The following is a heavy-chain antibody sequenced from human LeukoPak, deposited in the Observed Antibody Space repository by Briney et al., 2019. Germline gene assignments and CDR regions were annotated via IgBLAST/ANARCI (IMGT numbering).Heavy chain of an antibody. Sequence: SETLSLTCAVYGGSFGGYYWGWIRQPPGKGLEWIGQIDHSGGTNYNPSLKSRVTISVDTSKSQISLKLTSVTAADTAVYYCARFRMTASATAAFDLWGQGTLVTVSS. CDR3: ARFRMTASATAAFDL. CDR1: GGSFGGYY. D-gene: IGHD6-13*01. V-gene: IGHV4-34*01. J-gene: IGHJ3*01. CDR2: IDHSGGT.